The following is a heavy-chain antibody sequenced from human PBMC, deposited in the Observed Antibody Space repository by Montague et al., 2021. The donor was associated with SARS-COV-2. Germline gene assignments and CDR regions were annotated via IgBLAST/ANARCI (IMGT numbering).Heavy chain of an antibody. J-gene: IGHJ5*02. CDR3: ARGADYDFWSGFLRYKWFDP. V-gene: IGHV4-34*01. CDR1: GGSLSGYY. D-gene: IGHD3-3*01. Sequence: SETLSLTCAVYGGSLSGYYWAWIRQTPAKGLEWIGEINHSGSTNYNPSPKSRLTISVDTSKKQFSLKLNSMTAADTAVYYCARGADYDFWSGFLRYKWFDPWGLGTPVTVSS. CDR2: INHSGST.